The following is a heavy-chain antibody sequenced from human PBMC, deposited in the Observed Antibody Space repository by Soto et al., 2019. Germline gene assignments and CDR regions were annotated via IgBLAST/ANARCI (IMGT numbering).Heavy chain of an antibody. V-gene: IGHV4-31*03. J-gene: IGHJ5*02. Sequence: SETLSLTCTVSGGSISSGGYYWSWIRQHPGKGLEWIGYIYYSGSTYYNPSLKSRVTISVDTSKNQFSLKLSSVTAADTAVYYCARETITLAAAGTSNWFDPWGQGTLVTVSS. CDR3: ARETITLAAAGTSNWFDP. CDR2: IYYSGST. CDR1: GGSISSGGYY. D-gene: IGHD6-13*01.